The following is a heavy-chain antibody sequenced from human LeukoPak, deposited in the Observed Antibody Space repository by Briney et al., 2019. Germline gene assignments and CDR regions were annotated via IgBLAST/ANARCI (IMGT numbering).Heavy chain of an antibody. D-gene: IGHD2-15*01. Sequence: GGSLRLSCAASGFTVSSNYMSWVRQAPGKGLEWVSVIYSGGTTYYADSVKGRFTISRDNSKNTLYLRMNSLRAEDTAVYYCASGGTGGDSFDIWGQGTMVTVSS. CDR2: IYSGGTT. J-gene: IGHJ3*02. CDR3: ASGGTGGDSFDI. V-gene: IGHV3-53*01. CDR1: GFTVSSNY.